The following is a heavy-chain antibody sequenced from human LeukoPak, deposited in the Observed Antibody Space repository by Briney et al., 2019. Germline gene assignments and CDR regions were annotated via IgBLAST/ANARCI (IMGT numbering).Heavy chain of an antibody. Sequence: GGSLRLSCAASGFTFSSYAMHWVRQAPGKGLEWVAVISYDGSNKYYADSVKGRFTISRDNSKNTVYLQMNSLRAEDSALYYCARGGRGSAAVVAPRSFDIWGQGTMVTVSS. J-gene: IGHJ3*02. CDR1: GFTFSSYA. V-gene: IGHV3-30-3*01. CDR3: ARGGRGSAAVVAPRSFDI. CDR2: ISYDGSNK. D-gene: IGHD3-22*01.